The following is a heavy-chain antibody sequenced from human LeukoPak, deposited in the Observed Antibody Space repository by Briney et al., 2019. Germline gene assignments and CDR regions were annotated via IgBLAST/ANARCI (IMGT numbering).Heavy chain of an antibody. J-gene: IGHJ4*02. CDR1: GGSISSSNW. D-gene: IGHD3-22*01. Sequence: SGTLSLTCAVSGGSISSSNWWSWVRQPPGKGLEWIGEIYHSGSTNYNPSLKSRVTISVDKSKNQFSLKLSSVTAADTAVYYCAGSRYYYDSSGYFRFDYWGQGTLVTVSS. V-gene: IGHV4-4*02. CDR2: IYHSGST. CDR3: AGSRYYYDSSGYFRFDY.